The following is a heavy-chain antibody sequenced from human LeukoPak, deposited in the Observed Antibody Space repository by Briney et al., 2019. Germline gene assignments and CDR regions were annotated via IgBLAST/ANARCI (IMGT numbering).Heavy chain of an antibody. V-gene: IGHV4-59*01. CDR1: GGSISSSY. Sequence: SETLSLTCTVSGGSISSSYWSWIRQPPGKGLEWIGYIFYTGSTDYNPSLKSRVTISVDTSKNQFSLKVNSVTAADTAVYYCARARYSRAWCASDIWGQGTVVTVSA. CDR3: ARARYSRAWCASDI. J-gene: IGHJ3*02. D-gene: IGHD6-19*01. CDR2: IFYTGST.